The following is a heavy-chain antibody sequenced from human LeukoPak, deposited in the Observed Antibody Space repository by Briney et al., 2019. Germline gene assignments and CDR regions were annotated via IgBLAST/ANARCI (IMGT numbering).Heavy chain of an antibody. J-gene: IGHJ1*01. D-gene: IGHD3-3*01. CDR1: GFTFSDHW. CDR3: VREVKYVAYYGDS. Sequence: GGSLRLSCTASGFTFSDHWMTWVRQAPGKRLAWVANIRQDGGDKYYLDSVKGRFTISRDNTKNSVYLQMNSLSVEDTALYYCVREVKYVAYYGDSWGQGTLVTVSS. V-gene: IGHV3-7*01. CDR2: IRQDGGDK.